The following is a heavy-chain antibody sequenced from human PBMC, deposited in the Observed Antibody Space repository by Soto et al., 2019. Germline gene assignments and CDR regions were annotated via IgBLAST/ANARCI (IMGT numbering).Heavy chain of an antibody. V-gene: IGHV6-1*01. Sequence: SQTLSLPCAISGDSVSSNSVAWNWIRQSPSRGLEWLGRTYYRSKWYKEYAVSVRRRITISQDTSKNQSSLQLNSVTPGDTAVYYCATGNRFDYCGQAPLVTVSS. J-gene: IGHJ4*02. CDR1: GDSVSSNSVA. D-gene: IGHD4-4*01. CDR2: TYYRSKWYK. CDR3: ATGNRFDY.